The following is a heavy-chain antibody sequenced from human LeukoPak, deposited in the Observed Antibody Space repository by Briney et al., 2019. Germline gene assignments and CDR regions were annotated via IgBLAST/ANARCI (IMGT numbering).Heavy chain of an antibody. CDR2: ISRTGNSI. D-gene: IGHD6-13*01. V-gene: IGHV3-48*03. CDR3: ARGPYSSNWYVDY. J-gene: IGHJ4*02. Sequence: GGSLRLSCVASGFTFSSYEMNWVRLAPGKGLEWISYISRTGNSIYYADSVKGRFTIARDSAKNSLYLQMNSLRAEDTAVYYCARGPYSSNWYVDYWGQGTLVTVAS. CDR1: GFTFSSYE.